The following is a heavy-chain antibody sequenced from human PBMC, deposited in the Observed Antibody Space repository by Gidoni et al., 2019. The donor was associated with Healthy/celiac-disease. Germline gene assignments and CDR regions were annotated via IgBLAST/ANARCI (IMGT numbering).Heavy chain of an antibody. V-gene: IGHV1-18*01. CDR2: ISAYNGDT. D-gene: IGHD3-10*01. Sequence: QVQLVQSGGEVKKPGASVKVSCKASGYTFTDFGISWVRQAPGQGLEWKGWISAYNGDTNYARKYQGRVTMTTDISTSTAYMELRSLRSDDTAVYYCARDLGETTFIFFDYWGQGTLVTVSS. CDR1: GYTFTDFG. J-gene: IGHJ4*02. CDR3: ARDLGETTFIFFDY.